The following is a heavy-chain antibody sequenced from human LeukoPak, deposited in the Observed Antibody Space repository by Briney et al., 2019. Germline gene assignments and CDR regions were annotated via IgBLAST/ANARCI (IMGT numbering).Heavy chain of an antibody. D-gene: IGHD2/OR15-2a*01. J-gene: IGHJ6*03. CDR1: GFTFSSSS. CDR3: ARVGTTGYYYFYMDV. Sequence: GGSLRLSCVVSGFTFSSSSMNWVRQAPGKGLEWVSYISSTSSTIYYADSAKGRFTISRDNAKNSLYLQMNSLRAEDTAVYYCARVGTTGYYYFYMDVWGKGTTVTVSS. V-gene: IGHV3-48*04. CDR2: ISSTSSTI.